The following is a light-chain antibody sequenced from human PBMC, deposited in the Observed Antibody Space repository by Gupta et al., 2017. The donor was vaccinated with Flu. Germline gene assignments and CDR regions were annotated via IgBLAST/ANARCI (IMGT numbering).Light chain of an antibody. CDR3: QQYGTSPT. J-gene: IGKJ2*01. Sequence: IVLTQSPGTLSLSPGERATLSCRASQSVASYLVWYQQKPGQAPRLLIYGASSRATGIPDRFSGSGSGTDFSLTISRLEPEDFAVYYCQQYGTSPTFGQGTKLEIK. CDR2: GAS. CDR1: QSVASY. V-gene: IGKV3-20*01.